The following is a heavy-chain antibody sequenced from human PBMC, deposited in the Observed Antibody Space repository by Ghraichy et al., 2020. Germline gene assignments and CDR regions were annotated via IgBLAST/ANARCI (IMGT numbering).Heavy chain of an antibody. Sequence: ASVKVSCKASGYSFTSYGIRWVRQAPGQGLEWMGWINPYNGDTNYSQKLQGRVTLTTDTSTSTAYMELRSLRSDDTAVYYCAREADVVVGPAAAGPSGIDSWLDPWGEGTLVSVSS. V-gene: IGHV1-18*01. J-gene: IGHJ5*02. CDR1: GYSFTSYG. CDR2: INPYNGDT. CDR3: AREADVVVGPAAAGPSGIDSWLDP. D-gene: IGHD2-2*01.